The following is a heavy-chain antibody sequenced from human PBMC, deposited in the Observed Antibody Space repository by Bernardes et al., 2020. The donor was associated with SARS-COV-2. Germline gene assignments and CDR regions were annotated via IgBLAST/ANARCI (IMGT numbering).Heavy chain of an antibody. CDR2: IGSGSDFI. V-gene: IGHV3-21*01. D-gene: IGHD2-8*01. CDR3: AREMADPGPLDY. CDR1: GFTFSNYN. J-gene: IGHJ4*02. Sequence: GGSLRLSCAASGFTFSNYNMNWVRRAPGKGLEWVSFIGSGSDFIYYADSVKGRFTISRDNAKNSLYLQMNSLRAEDSAVYYCAREMADPGPLDYWGQGTLVTVSS.